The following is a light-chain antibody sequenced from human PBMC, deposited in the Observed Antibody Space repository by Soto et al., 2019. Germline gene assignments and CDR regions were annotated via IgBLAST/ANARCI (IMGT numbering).Light chain of an antibody. CDR1: TANIGSNT. Sequence: QSVVTQPPSASGTPGQRVTISCSGRTANIGSNTVNWYQQLPGTAPKLLIYSDNQRPSGVPDRFSGSRSGTSASLAISGLLPEDEADYYCAAWDAGLFVFGSGTKLTVL. CDR2: SDN. CDR3: AAWDAGLFV. J-gene: IGLJ1*01. V-gene: IGLV1-44*01.